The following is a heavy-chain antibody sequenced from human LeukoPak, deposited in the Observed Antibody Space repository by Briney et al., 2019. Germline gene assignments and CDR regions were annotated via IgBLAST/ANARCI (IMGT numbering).Heavy chain of an antibody. D-gene: IGHD4-23*01. J-gene: IGHJ4*02. V-gene: IGHV4-34*01. CDR1: GGSFSGYY. CDR3: ARGRTVVKSPNFDY. Sequence: KPSETLSLTCAVYGGSFSGYYWSWIRQPPGKGLEWIGEINHSGSTNYNPSLKSRVTISVDTSKNRFSLKLSSVTAADTAVYYCARGRTVVKSPNFDYWGQGTLVTVSS. CDR2: INHSGST.